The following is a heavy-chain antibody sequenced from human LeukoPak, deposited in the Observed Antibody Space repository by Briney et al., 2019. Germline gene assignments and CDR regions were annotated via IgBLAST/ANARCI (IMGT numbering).Heavy chain of an antibody. Sequence: SETLSLTCAVYGGSFSGHYWSWIRQSPGKGLEWIAEIHYSGATNYHPSLKSRVTISIDTSKNQFSLNLRSVTAADTAFYYCARHRSGSYIRYFDFWGQGALVTVSS. V-gene: IGHV4-34*01. CDR1: GGSFSGHY. CDR3: ARHRSGSYIRYFDF. CDR2: IHYSGAT. D-gene: IGHD1-26*01. J-gene: IGHJ4*02.